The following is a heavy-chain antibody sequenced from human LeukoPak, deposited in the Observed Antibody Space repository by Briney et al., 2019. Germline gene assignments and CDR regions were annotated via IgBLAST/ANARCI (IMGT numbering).Heavy chain of an antibody. J-gene: IGHJ6*03. CDR3: ARRVTTLYYMDV. CDR2: INHGGST. V-gene: IGHV4-34*01. Sequence: SETLSLTCAVYGRSFSGYYWSWIRQPPGVGLEWIGEINHGGSTNYNPSLRSRVTISVDTSNNQFSLKLSSVTAADTAVYYCARRVTTLYYMDVWGKGTTVTVSS. D-gene: IGHD1-14*01. CDR1: GRSFSGYY.